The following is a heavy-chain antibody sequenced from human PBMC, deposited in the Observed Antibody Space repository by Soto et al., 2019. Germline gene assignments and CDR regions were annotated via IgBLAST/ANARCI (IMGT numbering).Heavy chain of an antibody. CDR1: GYTFTSYG. CDR3: ARGLLRFLEWSLPENYYYMDV. J-gene: IGHJ6*03. CDR2: ISAYNGNT. D-gene: IGHD3-3*01. Sequence: ASVKVACQASGYTFTSYGISWVRQAPGQGLEWMGWISAYNGNTNYAQKLQGRVTMTTDTSTSTAYMELRSLRSDDTAVYYCARGLLRFLEWSLPENYYYMDVWGKGTTVTVSS. V-gene: IGHV1-18*01.